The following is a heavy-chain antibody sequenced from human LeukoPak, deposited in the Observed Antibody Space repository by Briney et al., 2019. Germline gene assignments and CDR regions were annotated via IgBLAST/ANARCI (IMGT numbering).Heavy chain of an antibody. Sequence: GASVKVSCKASGYTFTSYDINWVRQATGQGLEWMGGIIPIFGTANYAQKFQGRVTITTDESTSTAYMELSSLRSEDTAVYYCARGYYDSSGYYYYAFDIWGQGTMVTVSS. D-gene: IGHD3-22*01. CDR1: GYTFTSYD. CDR3: ARGYYDSSGYYYYAFDI. V-gene: IGHV1-69*05. CDR2: IIPIFGTA. J-gene: IGHJ3*02.